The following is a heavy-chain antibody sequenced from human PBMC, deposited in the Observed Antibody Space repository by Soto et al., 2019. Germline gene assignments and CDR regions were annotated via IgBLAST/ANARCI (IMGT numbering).Heavy chain of an antibody. Sequence: QVQLVQSGAEVKKPGSSVKVSCKASGGTFSSSAISWVRRAPGQGLEWMGGIIPIFGTANYAQKFQGRVTITADESTRTAYMELSSLRSEDTAVYYCARDGTLYDSSGYYYLYWGQGTLVTVSS. CDR3: ARDGTLYDSSGYYYLY. V-gene: IGHV1-69*01. CDR1: GGTFSSSA. CDR2: IIPIFGTA. D-gene: IGHD3-22*01. J-gene: IGHJ4*02.